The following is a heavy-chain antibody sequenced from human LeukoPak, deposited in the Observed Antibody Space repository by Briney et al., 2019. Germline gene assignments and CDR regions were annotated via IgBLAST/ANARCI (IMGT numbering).Heavy chain of an antibody. CDR3: ARGAILTRIAAAGTLLY. CDR2: ISAYNGNT. Sequence: ASVKVSFKASGYTFTSYGISWVRQAPGQGLEWMGWISAYNGNTNYAQKLQGRVTMTTDTSTSTAYMELRSLRSDDTAVYYCARGAILTRIAAAGTLLYWGQGTLVTVSS. J-gene: IGHJ4*02. CDR1: GYTFTSYG. V-gene: IGHV1-18*01. D-gene: IGHD6-13*01.